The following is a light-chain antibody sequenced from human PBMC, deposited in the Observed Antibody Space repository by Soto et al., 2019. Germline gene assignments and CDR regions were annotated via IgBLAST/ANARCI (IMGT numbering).Light chain of an antibody. V-gene: IGKV3-20*01. J-gene: IGKJ1*01. Sequence: EIELTQSPCTLSLSPGERATLSCRASQSVSSSYLAWYQQKPGQAPRLLIYGASSRATGIPDRFSGSGSGTDFTLTISRLEPEDFAVYYCQQYGSSPPTFGQGTKVEIK. CDR1: QSVSSSY. CDR3: QQYGSSPPT. CDR2: GAS.